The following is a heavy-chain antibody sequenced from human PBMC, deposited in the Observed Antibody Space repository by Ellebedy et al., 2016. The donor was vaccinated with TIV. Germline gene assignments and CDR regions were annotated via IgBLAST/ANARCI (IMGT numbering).Heavy chain of an antibody. Sequence: MPSETLSLTCAVSATSISPTDYYRGCIRQPPAKGPAWLGSISYTGSAYYDPSLKSRVTISIDTSNKQLSLRLTSVTAADKALYYCARHRGRQTMVYGFDVWGQGTTVTVSS. V-gene: IGHV4-39*01. CDR2: ISYTGSA. J-gene: IGHJ6*02. CDR1: ATSISPTDYY. D-gene: IGHD3-16*01. CDR3: ARHRGRQTMVYGFDV.